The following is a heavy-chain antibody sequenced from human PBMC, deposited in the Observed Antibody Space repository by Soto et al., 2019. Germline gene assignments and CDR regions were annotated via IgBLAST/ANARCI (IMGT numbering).Heavy chain of an antibody. Sequence: ASVKVSCKVSGYTLTELSMHWVRQAPGKGLEWMGGFDPEDGETIYAQKFQGRVTMTEDTSTDTAYMELSSLRSEDTAVYYCATAHVEMATINLSKDAFDIWGQGTIVTVSS. CDR1: GYTLTELS. CDR2: FDPEDGET. J-gene: IGHJ3*02. V-gene: IGHV1-24*01. CDR3: ATAHVEMATINLSKDAFDI. D-gene: IGHD5-12*01.